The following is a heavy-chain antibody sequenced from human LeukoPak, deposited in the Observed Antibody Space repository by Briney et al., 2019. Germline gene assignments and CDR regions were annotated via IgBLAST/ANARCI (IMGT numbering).Heavy chain of an antibody. J-gene: IGHJ5*02. D-gene: IGHD1-14*01. Sequence: GGSLRLSCAASGFTFSDYYMSWIRQAPGKGLEWVSYISSSGSTIYYADSVKGRFTISRDNAKNSLYLQMNSLRAEDSAVYYCARAHGILYNWFDPWGQGTLVTVSS. V-gene: IGHV3-11*01. CDR3: ARAHGILYNWFDP. CDR1: GFTFSDYY. CDR2: ISSSGSTI.